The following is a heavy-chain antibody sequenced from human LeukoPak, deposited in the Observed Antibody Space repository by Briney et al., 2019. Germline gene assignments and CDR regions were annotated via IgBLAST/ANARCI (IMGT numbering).Heavy chain of an antibody. CDR2: ISSSSRYI. V-gene: IGHV3-21*01. J-gene: IGHJ4*02. Sequence: PGGSLRLSCAASGFTFSSYSMNWVRQAPGKGLEWVSSISSSSRYIYYADSVKGRFTFSRDNAKKSLYLEMNSLRAEDTAVYYCARLGDYLDYDYWGQGTLVTVSS. CDR3: ARLGDYLDYDY. CDR1: GFTFSSYS. D-gene: IGHD4-17*01.